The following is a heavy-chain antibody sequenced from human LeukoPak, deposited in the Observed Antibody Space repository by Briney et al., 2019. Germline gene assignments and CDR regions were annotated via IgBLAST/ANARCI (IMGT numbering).Heavy chain of an antibody. CDR1: GFTFSSYW. D-gene: IGHD3-16*01. CDR2: INHNGNVN. CDR3: ARGGGLDV. J-gene: IGHJ6*02. V-gene: IGHV3-7*03. Sequence: GGSLRLSCAASGFTFSSYWMNWTRQAPGKGLEWVASINHNGNVNYYVDSVKGRFTISRDNAKNSLYLQMSNLRAEDTAVYFCARGGGLDVWGQGATVTVSS.